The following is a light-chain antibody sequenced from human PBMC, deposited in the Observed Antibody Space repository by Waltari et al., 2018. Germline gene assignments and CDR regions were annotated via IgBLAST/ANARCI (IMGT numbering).Light chain of an antibody. CDR3: CSYAGDYSWI. CDR2: EVS. J-gene: IGLJ2*01. V-gene: IGLV2-11*01. CDR1: ASDVGVYIY. Sequence: QSALTQPRSVSGSPGQSVTISCPGAASDVGVYIYVSWYQQHPGKAPKLMLDEVSKRPSGVTDRFSGSKSGNTASLTISGLQADDEADYYCCSYAGDYSWIFGGGTKVTVL.